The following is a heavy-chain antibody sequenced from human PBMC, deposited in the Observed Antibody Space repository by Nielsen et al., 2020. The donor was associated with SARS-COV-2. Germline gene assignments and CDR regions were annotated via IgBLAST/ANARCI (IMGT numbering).Heavy chain of an antibody. CDR3: ANSRAYYDSSGYLFDY. D-gene: IGHD3-22*01. CDR2: IYSSGTYT. V-gene: IGHV3-21*01. J-gene: IGHJ4*02. Sequence: GGSLGLSCAASGLSLRSYTMHWVRQAPGKGLEWVSSIYSSGTYTNYADSVKGRFTISRDNAKNSLYLQMTSLRAEDTAVYFCANSRAYYDSSGYLFDYWGQGSLVTVSS. CDR1: GLSLRSYT.